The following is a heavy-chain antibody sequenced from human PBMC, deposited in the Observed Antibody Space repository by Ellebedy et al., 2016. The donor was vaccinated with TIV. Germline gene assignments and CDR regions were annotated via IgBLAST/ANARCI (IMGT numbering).Heavy chain of an antibody. CDR2: IYPGDSDT. D-gene: IGHD5-18*01. J-gene: IGHJ6*02. CDR1: GYSFTSYW. V-gene: IGHV5-51*01. Sequence: ASVKVSCKGSGYSFTSYWIGWVRQMPGKGLEWMGIIYPGDSDTRYSPSFQGQVTISADKSISTAYLQWSSLKASDTAMYYCYGGYSYGRMDVWGQGTTVTVSS. CDR3: YGGYSYGRMDV.